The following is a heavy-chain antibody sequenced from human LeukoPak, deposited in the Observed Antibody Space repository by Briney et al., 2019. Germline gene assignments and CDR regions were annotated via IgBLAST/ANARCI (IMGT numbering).Heavy chain of an antibody. CDR2: IKQDGSEK. Sequence: GGSLRLSCAASGFTFSSYWMSWVRQAPGKGLEWVANIKQDGSEKYYVDSVKGRFTISRDNAKNSLYLQMNGLRAEDTAVYYCVRDRERRSYYYYGMDVWGQGTTVTVSS. D-gene: IGHD1-1*01. J-gene: IGHJ6*02. CDR1: GFTFSSYW. CDR3: VRDRERRSYYYYGMDV. V-gene: IGHV3-7*01.